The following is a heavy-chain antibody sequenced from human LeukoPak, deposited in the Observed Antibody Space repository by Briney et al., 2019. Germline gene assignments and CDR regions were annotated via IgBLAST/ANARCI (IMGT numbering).Heavy chain of an antibody. V-gene: IGHV4-34*01. Sequence: SETLSLTCAVYGGSFSGYYWSWIRQPPGKGLEWIGEINHSGSTNYNPSLKSRVTISVDTSKNQFSLKLSSVTAADTAVYYCARTPTIFGVVMGCYYGMDVWGQGTTVTVSS. CDR2: INHSGST. J-gene: IGHJ6*02. CDR3: ARTPTIFGVVMGCYYGMDV. CDR1: GGSFSGYY. D-gene: IGHD3-3*01.